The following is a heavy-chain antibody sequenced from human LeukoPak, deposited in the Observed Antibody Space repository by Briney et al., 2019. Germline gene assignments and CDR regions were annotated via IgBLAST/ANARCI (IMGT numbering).Heavy chain of an antibody. Sequence: ASVKVSCTASGYTFTGYYMHWVRQAPGQGLEWMGWINPNSGGTNYAQKFQGRVTMTRDTSISTAYMELSRLRSDDTAVYYCARVIVCWSNYYGMDVWGQGTTVTVSS. V-gene: IGHV1-2*02. CDR1: GYTFTGYY. CDR2: INPNSGGT. J-gene: IGHJ6*02. CDR3: ARVIVCWSNYYGMDV. D-gene: IGHD3-22*01.